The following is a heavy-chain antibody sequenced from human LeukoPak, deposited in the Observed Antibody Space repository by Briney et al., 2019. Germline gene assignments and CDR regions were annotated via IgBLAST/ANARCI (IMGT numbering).Heavy chain of an antibody. V-gene: IGHV1-2*02. CDR3: ARGSFYASGWFDP. D-gene: IGHD3-10*01. CDR1: GYTFTGYY. Sequence: ASVKVSCKASGYTFTGYYMHWVRQAPGQGLEWMGWINPNSGGTNYAQEFQGRVTMTRDTSISTVYMELSRLRSDDTAVYYCARGSFYASGWFDPWGQGALVTVSS. J-gene: IGHJ5*02. CDR2: INPNSGGT.